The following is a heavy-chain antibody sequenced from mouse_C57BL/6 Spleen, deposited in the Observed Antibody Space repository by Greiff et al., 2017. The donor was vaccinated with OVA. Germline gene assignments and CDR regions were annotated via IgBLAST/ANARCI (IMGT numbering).Heavy chain of an antibody. J-gene: IGHJ2*01. CDR2: IYPGSGST. V-gene: IGHV1-55*01. Sequence: VQLQQPGAELVKPGASVKMSCKASGYTFTSYWITWVKQRPGQGLEWIGDIYPGSGSTNYNEKFKSKATLTVDTSSSTAYMQLSSLTSEYSAVYYCASPHYDYDAGYYFDYWGQGTTLTVSS. D-gene: IGHD2-4*01. CDR3: ASPHYDYDAGYYFDY. CDR1: GYTFTSYW.